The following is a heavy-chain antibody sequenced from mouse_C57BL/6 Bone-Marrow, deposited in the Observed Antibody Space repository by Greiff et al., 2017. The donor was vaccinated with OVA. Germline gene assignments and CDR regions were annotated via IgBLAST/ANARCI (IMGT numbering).Heavy chain of an antibody. V-gene: IGHV5-15*01. D-gene: IGHD1-1*01. J-gene: IGHJ1*03. Sequence: EVHLVESGGGLVQPGGSLKLSCAASGFTFSDYGMAWVRQAPRKGPEWVAFISNLAYSIYYADTVTGRFTISRENAKNTLCLEMRSLRSEDTAMYYCARQNSSYGWYFDVWGTGTTVTVSS. CDR1: GFTFSDYG. CDR3: ARQNSSYGWYFDV. CDR2: ISNLAYSI.